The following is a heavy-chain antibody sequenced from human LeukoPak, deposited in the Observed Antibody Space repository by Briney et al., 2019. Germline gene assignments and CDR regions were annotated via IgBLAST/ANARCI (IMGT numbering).Heavy chain of an antibody. CDR3: AVLRPAAMSPIDY. Sequence: PGGSLRLSCAASGFTFSSYSMNWVRQAPGKGLEWVSSISSSSSYIYYADSVKGRFTISRDNAKNSLYLQMNSLRAEDTAVYYCAVLRPAAMSPIDYWGQGTLVTVSS. CDR1: GFTFSSYS. CDR2: ISSSSSYI. D-gene: IGHD2-2*01. J-gene: IGHJ4*02. V-gene: IGHV3-21*01.